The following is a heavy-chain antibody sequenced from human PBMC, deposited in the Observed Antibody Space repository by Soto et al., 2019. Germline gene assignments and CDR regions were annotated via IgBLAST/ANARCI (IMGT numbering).Heavy chain of an antibody. CDR3: ARGGYRGYYYGMDV. CDR1: GGTFSSYA. CDR2: LIPIFGTA. Sequence: QVQLVQSGAEVKKPGSSVKVSCKASGGTFSSYAISWVRQAPGQGLEWMGGLIPIFGTANYAQKFQGRVTITADESTSTAYMERSSLRSEDTAVYYCARGGYRGYYYGMDVWGQGTTVTVSS. J-gene: IGHJ6*02. V-gene: IGHV1-69*01. D-gene: IGHD5-12*01.